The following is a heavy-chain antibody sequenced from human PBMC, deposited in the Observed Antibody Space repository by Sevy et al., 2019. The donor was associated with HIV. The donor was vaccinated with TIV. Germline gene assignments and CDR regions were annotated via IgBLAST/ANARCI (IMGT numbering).Heavy chain of an antibody. CDR1: GFSLSTSGVG. D-gene: IGHD2-2*02. CDR3: AHSRWDCTTTSCYTSMDY. CDR2: IYCDDDK. V-gene: IGHV2-5*02. J-gene: IGHJ4*02. Sequence: SGPTLVKPTQTLTLTCTFSGFSLSTSGVGVGWIRQPPGKALEWLALIYCDDDKRYSPSLKSRLTITKDTSKNQVVLTMTNMDPVDTATYYCAHSRWDCTTTSCYTSMDYWGQGTLVTVSS.